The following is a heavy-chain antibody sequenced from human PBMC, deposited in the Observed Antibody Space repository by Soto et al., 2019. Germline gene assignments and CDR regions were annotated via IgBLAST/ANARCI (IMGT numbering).Heavy chain of an antibody. J-gene: IGHJ5*02. CDR2: ISSSSSYI. V-gene: IGHV3-21*01. CDR3: ARDTWDVVVTAAIPVRFDP. D-gene: IGHD2-2*02. Sequence: PGGSLRLSCAASGFTFSSYSMNWVRQAPGKGLEWVSSISSSSSYIYYADSVKGRFTISRDNAKNSLYLQMNSLRAEDTAVYYCARDTWDVVVTAAIPVRFDPWGQGTLVTVYS. CDR1: GFTFSSYS.